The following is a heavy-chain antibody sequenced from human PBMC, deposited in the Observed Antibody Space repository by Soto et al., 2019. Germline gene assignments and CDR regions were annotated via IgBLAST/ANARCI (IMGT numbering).Heavy chain of an antibody. J-gene: IGHJ4*02. Sequence: PSETLSLTCAVYGGSFSAYYWSWIRQPPGKGLEWIGEINYSGGTSYNPSLRSRVTMSMDTSKNQFSLKLKSVTAADTALYFCARQRTSVVTQAYFDVWGPGSLVTVSS. V-gene: IGHV4-34*01. CDR2: INYSGGT. D-gene: IGHD2-21*02. CDR3: ARQRTSVVTQAYFDV. CDR1: GGSFSAYY.